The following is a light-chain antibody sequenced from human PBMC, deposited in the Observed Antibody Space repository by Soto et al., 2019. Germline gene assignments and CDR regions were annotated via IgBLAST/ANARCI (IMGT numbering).Light chain of an antibody. CDR3: QQSYSTPRIT. Sequence: DIKMTQSPSSLSASVGDRVTITCRASQSISSYLNCYQQKPGKAPKLLIYAASSLQSGVPSRFSGSGSGTDFTLTISSLQPEDFATYYCQQSYSTPRITFGQGTRLEIK. V-gene: IGKV1-39*01. J-gene: IGKJ5*01. CDR2: AAS. CDR1: QSISSY.